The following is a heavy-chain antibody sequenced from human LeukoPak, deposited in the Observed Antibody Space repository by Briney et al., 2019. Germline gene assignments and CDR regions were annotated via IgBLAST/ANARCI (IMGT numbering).Heavy chain of an antibody. Sequence: GGSLRLSCAASGYSFSRYSMIWVRQARGKGLEGVSYISSGNSYIYYGDSVKGRFTISRDNAKNSLYLQVSTLRAEDTAVYYCAREISSSSSFDYWGQGTLLTVSS. CDR1: GYSFSRYS. J-gene: IGHJ4*02. CDR3: AREISSSSSFDY. D-gene: IGHD2-2*01. V-gene: IGHV3-21*01. CDR2: ISSGNSYI.